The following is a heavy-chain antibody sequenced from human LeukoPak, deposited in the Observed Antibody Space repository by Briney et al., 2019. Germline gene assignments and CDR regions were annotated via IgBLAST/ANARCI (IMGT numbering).Heavy chain of an antibody. D-gene: IGHD2-2*01. J-gene: IGHJ4*02. CDR2: IWYDGSNK. CDR3: ARSQTTVVPAAMGY. V-gene: IGHV3-33*01. CDR1: GFTFSSYG. Sequence: GGSLRLSCAASGFTFSSYGMHWVRQAPGKGLEWVAVIWYDGSNKYYADSVKGRFTISKDNSKNTLYLQMNSLRAEDTAVYYCARSQTTVVPAAMGYWGQGTLVTVSS.